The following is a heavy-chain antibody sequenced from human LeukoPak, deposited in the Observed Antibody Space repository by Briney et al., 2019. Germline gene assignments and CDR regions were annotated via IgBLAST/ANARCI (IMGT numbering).Heavy chain of an antibody. CDR3: ARDSPAWYLDF. J-gene: IGHJ2*01. D-gene: IGHD5-24*01. V-gene: IGHV4-59*06. CDR1: GYSISRYW. Sequence: PSETLSLTCTVHGYSISRYWSSWLRQQPGKRLEWIGYIYHSGSTYYNPSLRSRVTISVDTSKSQFSLKLSSVTAADTAVYYCARDSPAWYLDFWGRGTLITVSS. CDR2: IYHSGST.